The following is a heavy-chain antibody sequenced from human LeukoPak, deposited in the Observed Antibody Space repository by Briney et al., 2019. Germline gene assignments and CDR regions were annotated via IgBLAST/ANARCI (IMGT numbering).Heavy chain of an antibody. CDR1: GGSISSYY. V-gene: IGHV4-4*07. CDR3: AREWGYSSSTPRPLYYYYMDV. J-gene: IGHJ6*03. CDR2: LYTSGSA. Sequence: SETLSLTCTVSGGSISSYYWSWIRQPAGKGLEWIGRLYTSGSANYNPSLKSRVTMSVDTSKNQLSLKLSSVTAADTAVYYCAREWGYSSSTPRPLYYYYMDVWGKGTTVTVSS. D-gene: IGHD6-13*01.